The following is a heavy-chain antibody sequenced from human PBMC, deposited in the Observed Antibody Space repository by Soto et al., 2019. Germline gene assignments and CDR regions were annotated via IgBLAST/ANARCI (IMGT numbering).Heavy chain of an antibody. CDR3: ARGPMIVVAFDY. Sequence: SVKVSCKASGGTFSSYSISWVLQAPGQGLEWMGGIIPIFGTANYAQKFQGRVTITADKSTSTAYMELSSLRSEDTAVYYCARGPMIVVAFDYWGQGTLVTVSS. D-gene: IGHD3-22*01. V-gene: IGHV1-69*06. CDR1: GGTFSSYS. CDR2: IIPIFGTA. J-gene: IGHJ4*02.